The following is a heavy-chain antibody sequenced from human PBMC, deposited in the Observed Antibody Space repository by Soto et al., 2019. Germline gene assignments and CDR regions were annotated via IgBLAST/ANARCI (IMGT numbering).Heavy chain of an antibody. D-gene: IGHD3-10*01. CDR3: ASGSGSYYYNWFDP. Sequence: SETLSLTCTVSGGSISSSSDYWGWIRQPPGKGLEWIGGIYYSGSTYYNPSLKSRVTISVDTSKNQFSLKLSSVIAADRAVYYCASGSGSYYYNWFDPWGQGTLVTVSS. V-gene: IGHV4-39*01. J-gene: IGHJ5*02. CDR2: IYYSGST. CDR1: GGSISSSSDY.